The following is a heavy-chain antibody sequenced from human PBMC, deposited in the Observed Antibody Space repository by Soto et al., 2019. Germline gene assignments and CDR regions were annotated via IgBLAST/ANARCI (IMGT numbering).Heavy chain of an antibody. J-gene: IGHJ4*02. CDR1: GGSISSGGYS. CDR3: AKEGSPPFFQH. V-gene: IGHV4-30-2*01. Sequence: SETLSLTCAVSGGSISSGGYSWSWIRQPPGKGLEWIGYIYHSGSTYYNPSLKSRVTISVDRSKNTVSLLLNSLRADDTAVYYCAKEGSPPFFQHWGQGTLVTVSS. CDR2: IYHSGST. D-gene: IGHD3-10*01.